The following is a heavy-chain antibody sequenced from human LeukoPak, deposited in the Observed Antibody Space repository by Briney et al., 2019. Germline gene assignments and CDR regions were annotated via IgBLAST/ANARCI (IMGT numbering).Heavy chain of an antibody. CDR3: ARDVLAVAATGSNWFDS. V-gene: IGHV3-21*01. CDR2: ISSSSSYI. CDR1: GFTFSRYS. J-gene: IGHJ5*01. D-gene: IGHD6-19*01. Sequence: GGSLRLSCAASGFTFSRYSMNWVRQAPGKGLEWVSSISSSSSYIYYADSVKGRFTISRDNAKNSLYLKMNSLRAEDTAVYYCARDVLAVAATGSNWFDSWGQGTLVTVSS.